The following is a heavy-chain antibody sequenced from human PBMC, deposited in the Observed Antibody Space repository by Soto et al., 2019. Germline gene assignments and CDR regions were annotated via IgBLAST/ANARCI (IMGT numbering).Heavy chain of an antibody. CDR3: AKDYHDLWSGYSNAPFDY. CDR2: ISGSGGST. D-gene: IGHD3-3*01. Sequence: EVQLLESGGGLVQPGGSLRLPCAASGFTFSSYAMSWVRQAPGKGLEWVSTISGSGGSTYYADSVKGRFTISRDNSKNTLYLQMNSLRAEDTAVYYCAKDYHDLWSGYSNAPFDYCGLGTLVTVSS. J-gene: IGHJ4*02. V-gene: IGHV3-23*01. CDR1: GFTFSSYA.